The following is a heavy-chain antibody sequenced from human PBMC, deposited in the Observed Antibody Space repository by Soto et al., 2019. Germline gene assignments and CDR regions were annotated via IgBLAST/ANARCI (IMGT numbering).Heavy chain of an antibody. CDR1: GYTFTSYS. CDR3: SRRNDYGDY. Sequence: QVQLVQSGAEVKKPGASAKVSCKASGYTFTSYSTTWVRQAPGQGLEWMGWISTYNDNIKYAQKFQGRVTMATDTSTTTAYMELRSLRSDDTAVYYWSRRNDYGDYWGLGTLVTVSS. CDR2: ISTYNDNI. J-gene: IGHJ4*02. V-gene: IGHV1-18*01.